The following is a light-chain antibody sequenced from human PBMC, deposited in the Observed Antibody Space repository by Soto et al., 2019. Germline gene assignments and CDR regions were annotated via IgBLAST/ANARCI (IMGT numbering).Light chain of an antibody. CDR3: QQYNYRPPA. V-gene: IGKV3-15*01. Sequence: EIVMTQSPATLSVSPGERAALSCRASQSVSGNLAWYQQTPGQAPRLLIYGASTRATGIPARFSGSGFGTEFTLTISSLKSEDFAVYYWQQYNYRPPAFGQGTRLESK. J-gene: IGKJ5*01. CDR1: QSVSGN. CDR2: GAS.